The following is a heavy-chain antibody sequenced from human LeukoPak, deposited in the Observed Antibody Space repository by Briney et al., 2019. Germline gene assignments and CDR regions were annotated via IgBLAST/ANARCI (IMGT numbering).Heavy chain of an antibody. CDR2: INHSGST. CDR1: GGSFSGYY. Sequence: KPSETLSLTCAVYGGSFSGYYWSWIRQPPGKGLEWIGEINHSGSTNYNPSLKSRVTISVDPSKNQFSLKLSSVTAADTAVYYCARGSKYGDYVDYWGQGTLVTVSS. D-gene: IGHD4-17*01. V-gene: IGHV4-34*01. J-gene: IGHJ4*02. CDR3: ARGSKYGDYVDY.